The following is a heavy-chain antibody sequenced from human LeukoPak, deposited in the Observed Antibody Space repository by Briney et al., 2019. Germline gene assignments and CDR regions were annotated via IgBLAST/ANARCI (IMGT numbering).Heavy chain of an antibody. CDR1: GFTFSSYA. J-gene: IGHJ4*02. V-gene: IGHV3-30*04. Sequence: PGGSLRLSCAASGFTFSSYAMHWVRQAPGKGPEWVAVISYDGSNKYYADSVKGRFTISRDNSKNTLYLQMNSLRAEDTAVYYCASPLWFGVKRNSNFDYWGQGTLVTVSS. CDR3: ASPLWFGVKRNSNFDY. CDR2: ISYDGSNK. D-gene: IGHD3-10*01.